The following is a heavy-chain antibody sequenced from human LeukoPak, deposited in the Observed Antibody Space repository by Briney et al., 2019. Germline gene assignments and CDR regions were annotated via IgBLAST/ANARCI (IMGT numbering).Heavy chain of an antibody. CDR3: ARDVQLGYFDY. CDR1: GFTVSSNY. CDR2: IYSGGST. D-gene: IGHD6-6*01. Sequence: GGSLRLSCAASGFTVSSNYMSWVRQAPGKGLEWVSVIYSGGSTYYADSVKGRFTISRDNSKNTLYLQMNSLRAEDKTVYYCARDVQLGYFDYWGQGTLVTVSS. J-gene: IGHJ4*02. V-gene: IGHV3-66*02.